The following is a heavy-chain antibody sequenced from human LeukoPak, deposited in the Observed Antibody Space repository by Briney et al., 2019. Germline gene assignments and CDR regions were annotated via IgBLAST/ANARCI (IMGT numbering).Heavy chain of an antibody. CDR3: ARGAYCTNGACGLNSDGGYVNY. CDR1: GGSFSGYY. J-gene: IGHJ4*02. D-gene: IGHD2-8*01. CDR2: INHSGRT. Sequence: SETLSLTCAVYGGSFSGYYWSWIRQPPGKGLEWIGEINHSGRTNYNPSLKSRVTISVDTSKNQFSLKLSSVTAADTAVYYCARGAYCTNGACGLNSDGGYVNYWGQGTLVTVSS. V-gene: IGHV4-34*01.